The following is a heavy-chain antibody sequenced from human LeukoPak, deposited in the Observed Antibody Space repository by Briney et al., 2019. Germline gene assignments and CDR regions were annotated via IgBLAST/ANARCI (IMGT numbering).Heavy chain of an antibody. Sequence: SETLSLTCAVYGGSFSGYYWSWIRQPPGKGLEWIGEINHSGSTNYNPSLKSRVTISVDTSKNQFSLKLSSVTAADTAVYYCARVLRYFDWLNRQNYYYYGMDVWGQGTTVTVSS. CDR1: GGSFSGYY. CDR3: ARVLRYFDWLNRQNYYYYGMDV. D-gene: IGHD3-9*01. V-gene: IGHV4-34*01. J-gene: IGHJ6*02. CDR2: INHSGST.